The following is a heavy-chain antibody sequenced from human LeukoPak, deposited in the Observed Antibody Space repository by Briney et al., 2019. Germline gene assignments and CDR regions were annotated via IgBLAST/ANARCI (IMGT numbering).Heavy chain of an antibody. CDR2: IKQDGSEE. Sequence: PGESLRLSCAASGFTFSSYWMSWVRQAPGKGLEWVANIKQDGSEENFVDSVKGRFTISRDNAKKSLYLQMNSLRAEDTAVYYCARGSSAGASLRHDYWGQGTLVTVSS. V-gene: IGHV3-7*01. D-gene: IGHD1-26*01. J-gene: IGHJ4*02. CDR1: GFTFSSYW. CDR3: ARGSSAGASLRHDY.